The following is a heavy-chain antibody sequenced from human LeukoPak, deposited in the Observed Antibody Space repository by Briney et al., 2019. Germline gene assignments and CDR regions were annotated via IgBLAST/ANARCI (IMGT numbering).Heavy chain of an antibody. CDR3: TPNPMVPFDY. J-gene: IGHJ4*02. CDR2: IRSKTYGGTT. CDR1: GFTFADYA. D-gene: IGHD3-10*01. Sequence: PGRSLRLSCTASGFTFADYAMTWVRQAPGKGLEWLGFIRSKTYGGTTEFAASVKGRFTISRDDSKSIAYLLMNSLNTDDTGVYYCTPNPMVPFDYWGQGTLVTVSS. V-gene: IGHV3-49*04.